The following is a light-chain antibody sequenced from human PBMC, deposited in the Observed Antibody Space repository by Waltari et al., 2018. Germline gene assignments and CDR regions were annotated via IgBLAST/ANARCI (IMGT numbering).Light chain of an antibody. CDR3: QKYDFLPAT. Sequence: EIVLPQSPGPLSLSPGETATLSCRASQGACKYLAWYQQRPGQAPRLLLYHTSIRATGIPDRFSGSGYGTDFSLTISRLEPEDFAVYYCQKYDFLPATFGQGTTLEIK. V-gene: IGKV3-20*01. J-gene: IGKJ1*01. CDR2: HTS. CDR1: QGACKY.